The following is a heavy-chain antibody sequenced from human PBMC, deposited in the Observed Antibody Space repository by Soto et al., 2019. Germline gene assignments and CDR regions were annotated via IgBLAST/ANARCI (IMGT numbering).Heavy chain of an antibody. D-gene: IGHD5-18*01. CDR2: FSFYGRHDNT. CDR3: AKSTANDNGGANDH. V-gene: IGHV3-23*01. CDR1: GFTFSSYD. Sequence: EVQLLESGGGLVQPGGSLRLSCVGSGFTFSSYDMTWVRQAPGKGLEWVSSFSFYGRHDNTYYADSVKGRFTISRDNSRNTVYLQMDTRRVEDSAVYYRAKSTANDNGGANDHWCPGDVLTVPS. J-gene: IGHJ4*02.